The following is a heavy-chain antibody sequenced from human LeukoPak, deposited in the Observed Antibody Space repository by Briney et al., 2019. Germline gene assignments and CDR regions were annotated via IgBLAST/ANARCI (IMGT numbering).Heavy chain of an antibody. CDR3: VREIQRFTATPGDS. D-gene: IGHD2-15*01. Sequence: SETLSLTCTVSGGSISNGDYYWSWIRQPPGKGLAWIGNIYYSGITYYNPSLKSRLTISMDTPTNQFSLRLRSVTAADTAVYYCVREIQRFTATPGDSWGQGTLVTVSS. J-gene: IGHJ4*02. CDR2: IYYSGIT. V-gene: IGHV4-30-4*01. CDR1: GGSISNGDYY.